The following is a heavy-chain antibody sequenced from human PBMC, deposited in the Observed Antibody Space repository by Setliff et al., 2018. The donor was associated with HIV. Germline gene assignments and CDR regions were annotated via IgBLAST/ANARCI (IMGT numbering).Heavy chain of an antibody. V-gene: IGHV4-61*02. D-gene: IGHD3-10*01. CDR3: ARDRAYGSGSYND. CDR1: GGSISSGNFY. CDR2: IFTSGST. Sequence: TSETLSLTCSVSGGSISSGNFYWSWFRQPAGKGLEWIGRIFTSGSTNYNPSLRSRVTISVDTSKTQISLKLGSVTAADTAVYYCARDRAYGSGSYNDWGQGTLVTVSS. J-gene: IGHJ4*02.